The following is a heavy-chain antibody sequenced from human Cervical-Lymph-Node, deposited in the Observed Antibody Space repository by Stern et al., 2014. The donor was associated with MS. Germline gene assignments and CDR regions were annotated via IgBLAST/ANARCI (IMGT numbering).Heavy chain of an antibody. D-gene: IGHD6-13*01. CDR2: INPNSGGS. Sequence: MQLVESGAEVKKPGASVKVSCTASGYTFTDYYMHWVRQAPGQGLEWMGRINPNSGGSNYAQKFQGRVTMTRDTSISTAYMELSSLRSDDTAIYYCARNRALYSNTFDFDYWGQGTLVTVSS. V-gene: IGHV1-2*02. J-gene: IGHJ4*02. CDR1: GYTFTDYY. CDR3: ARNRALYSNTFDFDY.